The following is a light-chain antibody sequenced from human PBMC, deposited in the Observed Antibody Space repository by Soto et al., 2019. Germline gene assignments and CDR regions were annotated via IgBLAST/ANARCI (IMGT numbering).Light chain of an antibody. V-gene: IGKV3-15*01. CDR3: QQYNHWPRMLS. CDR1: KSLTRN. J-gene: IGKJ4*01. Sequence: EIILTQSPATLYVSPGERATLSCRASKSLTRNLAWYQQRPGQAPRLLIYDTSTMTTDIPARFSGSGSGTEFTLTIASLQSEDFAVYYCQQYNHWPRMLSFGGGTRV. CDR2: DTS.